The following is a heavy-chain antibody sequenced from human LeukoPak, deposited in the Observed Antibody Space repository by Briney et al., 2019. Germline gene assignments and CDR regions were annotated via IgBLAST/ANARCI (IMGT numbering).Heavy chain of an antibody. CDR2: INKKGGT. D-gene: IGHD4-17*01. CDR1: SDSISSGDYY. V-gene: IGHV4-30-4*01. Sequence: SQTLSLTCTVSSDSISSGDYYWSWIRQPAGKGPEFIGYINKKGGTFYNPPLRSRVSISIDTSKNQFSLKLTSVTAADTAVYLCAREHKSYGDYPYYFDSWGQGTLVTVSS. J-gene: IGHJ4*02. CDR3: AREHKSYGDYPYYFDS.